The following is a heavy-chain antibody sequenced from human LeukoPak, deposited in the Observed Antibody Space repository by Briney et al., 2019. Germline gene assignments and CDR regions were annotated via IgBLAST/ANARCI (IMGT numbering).Heavy chain of an antibody. CDR1: GFTVSSNY. D-gene: IGHD6-19*01. V-gene: IGHV3-66*02. CDR3: ARESWGIAVAQY. J-gene: IGHJ4*02. CDR2: IYSGGST. Sequence: GGSLRLSCAASGFTVSSNYMSWVRQAPGKGLEWVSVIYSGGSTYYADSVKGRFTISRDNSKNTLYLQMNSLRAEDTAVYYCARESWGIAVAQYWGQGTLVTVSS.